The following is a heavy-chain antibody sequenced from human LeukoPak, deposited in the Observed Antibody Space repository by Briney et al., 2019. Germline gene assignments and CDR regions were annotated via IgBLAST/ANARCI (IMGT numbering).Heavy chain of an antibody. Sequence: SETLSLTCTVSGGSISSSSYYWGWIRQPPGKGLEWIGSIYYSGSTYYNPSLKSRVTISVDTSKNQFSLKLGSVTAADTAVYYCARLGGGDWAYDYWGQGTLVTVSS. V-gene: IGHV4-39*01. CDR3: ARLGGGDWAYDY. J-gene: IGHJ4*02. CDR2: IYYSGST. CDR1: GGSISSSSYY. D-gene: IGHD2-21*02.